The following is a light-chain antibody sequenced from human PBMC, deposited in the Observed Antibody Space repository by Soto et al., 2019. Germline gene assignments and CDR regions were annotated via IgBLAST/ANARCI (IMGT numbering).Light chain of an antibody. V-gene: IGLV1-47*02. CDR2: SND. J-gene: IGLJ2*01. CDR1: SSNIGSNY. CDR3: AAWDDSLSGHVV. Sequence: QSVLTQPPSASGAPGQKVSISCSESSSNIGSNYVYWYQKLPGTAPKVLIYSNDQRPSGVPDRFSGSKSGTSASLAISGLRSEDEADYYCAAWDDSLSGHVVFGGGTKLTVL.